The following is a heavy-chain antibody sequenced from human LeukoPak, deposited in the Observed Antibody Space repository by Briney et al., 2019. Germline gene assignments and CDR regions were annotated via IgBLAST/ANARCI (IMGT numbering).Heavy chain of an antibody. CDR1: GFTFSSYA. J-gene: IGHJ4*02. V-gene: IGHV3-23*01. Sequence: PGGSLRLSCAVSGFTFSSYAMSWVRQAPGKGLEWVSAISGSGGSTYYADSVKGRFTISRDNSKNTLYLQMNSLRAEDTAVYYCAKVRNYDFWSGPFDYWGQGTLVTVSS. D-gene: IGHD3-3*01. CDR2: ISGSGGST. CDR3: AKVRNYDFWSGPFDY.